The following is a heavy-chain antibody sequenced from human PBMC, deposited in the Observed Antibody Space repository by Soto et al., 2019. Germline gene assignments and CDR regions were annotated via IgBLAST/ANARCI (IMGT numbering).Heavy chain of an antibody. V-gene: IGHV1-69*13. J-gene: IGHJ4*02. CDR2: IIPIFGTA. Sequence: SVKVSCKASGGTFSSYAISWVRQAPGQGLEWMGGIIPIFGTANYAQKFQGRVTITADESTSTAYMELSSLRSEDTAVYYCAGLGSYGSGSYYFGYWGQGTLVTV. D-gene: IGHD3-10*01. CDR1: GGTFSSYA. CDR3: AGLGSYGSGSYYFGY.